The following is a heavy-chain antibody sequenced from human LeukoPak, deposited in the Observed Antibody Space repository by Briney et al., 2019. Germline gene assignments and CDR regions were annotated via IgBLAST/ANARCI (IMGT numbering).Heavy chain of an antibody. V-gene: IGHV1-46*01. D-gene: IGHD3-9*01. CDR2: INPSGGST. Sequence: ASVNVSCKASGYTFTSYYMHWVRQAPGQGLEWMGIINPSGGSTSYAQKFQGRVTMTRDTSTSTVYMELSSLRSEDTAVYYCVSRPFDWLPYDAFDIWGQGTMVTVSS. CDR1: GYTFTSYY. J-gene: IGHJ3*02. CDR3: VSRPFDWLPYDAFDI.